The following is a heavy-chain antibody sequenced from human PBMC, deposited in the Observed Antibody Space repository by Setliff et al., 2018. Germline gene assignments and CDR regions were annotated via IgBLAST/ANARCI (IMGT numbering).Heavy chain of an antibody. Sequence: SETLSLTCTVSDDSISSRHYHWSWIRQPAGKGLEWIGHIYYSGSTNYNPSLKSRVIISVDTFRSQFSLQLTSVTAADTAIYYCARQGASGAPHYWGQGTLVTVSS. J-gene: IGHJ4*02. CDR1: DDSISSRHYH. D-gene: IGHD6-13*01. V-gene: IGHV4-61*10. CDR3: ARQGASGAPHY. CDR2: IYYSGST.